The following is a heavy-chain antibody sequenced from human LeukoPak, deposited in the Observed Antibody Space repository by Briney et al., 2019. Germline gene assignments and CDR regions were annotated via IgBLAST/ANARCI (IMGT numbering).Heavy chain of an antibody. Sequence: GGSLRLSCAASGFTFSRYWMSWVRQAPGKGLEWVANVKQDGSDKYYVDSVKGRFTISRDNAKNSLYLQMNSQGADDTAVYYCARDNSGSYDFWGQGTLVTVSS. CDR1: GFTFSRYW. D-gene: IGHD3-10*01. CDR2: VKQDGSDK. CDR3: ARDNSGSYDF. V-gene: IGHV3-7*01. J-gene: IGHJ4*02.